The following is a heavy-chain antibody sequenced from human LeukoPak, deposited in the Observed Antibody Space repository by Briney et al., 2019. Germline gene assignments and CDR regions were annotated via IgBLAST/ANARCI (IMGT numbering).Heavy chain of an antibody. CDR2: IYRTGST. Sequence: SETLSLTCTVSGGSISSGAYWGWVRQPPGKGLEWIATIYRTGSTYYNPSLESRVTISVDTSKNQFSLKLSSVTAADTAVYYCAREPLDYWGQGTLVTVSS. CDR3: AREPLDY. V-gene: IGHV4-38-2*02. J-gene: IGHJ4*02. CDR1: GGSISSGAY.